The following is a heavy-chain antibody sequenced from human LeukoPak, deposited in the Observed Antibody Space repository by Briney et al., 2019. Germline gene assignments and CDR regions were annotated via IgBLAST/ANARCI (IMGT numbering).Heavy chain of an antibody. CDR2: INPNSGGT. V-gene: IGHV1-2*02. CDR3: ASGYSDYADYYNYYMDV. J-gene: IGHJ6*03. Sequence: ASVKVSCKASGYTFTGYYMHWVRQAPGQGLEWMGWINPNSGGTNYAQKFQGRVTMTRDTSISTAYMELSRLRSDDTAVYYCASGYSDYADYYNYYMDVWGKGTTVTVSS. CDR1: GYTFTGYY. D-gene: IGHD4-11*01.